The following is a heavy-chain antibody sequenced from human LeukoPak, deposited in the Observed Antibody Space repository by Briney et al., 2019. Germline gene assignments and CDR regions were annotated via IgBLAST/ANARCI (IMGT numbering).Heavy chain of an antibody. J-gene: IGHJ4*02. CDR3: ARDSGFVVVIADPLFDY. CDR1: GGTFSSYA. V-gene: IGHV1-18*01. D-gene: IGHD2-21*01. CDR2: ISAYNGNT. Sequence: ASVKVSCKASGGTFSSYAISWVRQAPGQRLEWMGWISAYNGNTNYAQKLQGRVTMTADTSTSTAYMELRSLRSDDTAVYYCARDSGFVVVIADPLFDYWGQGTLVTVSS.